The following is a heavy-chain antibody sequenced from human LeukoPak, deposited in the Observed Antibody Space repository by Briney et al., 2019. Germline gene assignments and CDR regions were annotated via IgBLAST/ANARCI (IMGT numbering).Heavy chain of an antibody. J-gene: IGHJ4*02. D-gene: IGHD3-10*01. Sequence: GGSLRLSCAASGFTFSSYSMNWVRQAPGKGLEWVSYISSSSSTIYYADSVKGRFTISRDNAKNSLYLQMNSLRAEDTAVYYCARESLYQFRGDPFDYWGQGTLVTVSS. CDR2: ISSSSSTI. V-gene: IGHV3-48*04. CDR3: ARESLYQFRGDPFDY. CDR1: GFTFSSYS.